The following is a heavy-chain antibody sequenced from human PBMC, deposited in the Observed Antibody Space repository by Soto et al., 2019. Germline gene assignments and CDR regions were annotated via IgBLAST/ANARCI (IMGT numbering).Heavy chain of an antibody. D-gene: IGHD3-10*01. CDR2: IYWNDDK. CDR3: AHGNVLLWFGDLRGVYFDY. CDR1: GFSLSTSGVG. J-gene: IGHJ4*02. V-gene: IGHV2-5*01. Sequence: QITLKESGPTLVKPTQTLTLTCTFSGFSLSTSGVGVGWIRQPPGKALEWLALIYWNDDKRYSPSLKSRLTITKDTSKNQVVLTMTNMDPVDTATYYCAHGNVLLWFGDLRGVYFDYRGQGTLVTVSS.